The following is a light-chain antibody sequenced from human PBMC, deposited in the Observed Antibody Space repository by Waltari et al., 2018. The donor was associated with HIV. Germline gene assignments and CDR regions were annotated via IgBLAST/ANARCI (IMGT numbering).Light chain of an antibody. V-gene: IGLV4-69*01. Sequence: QVVLTQSPSASASLGASVKLTCTLSSGRSTYAIAWHQLQPGKGPRYLMKLNSDGSHTKGDGIPGRFSGSSSGAERHLTISSLQSEDEADYYCQTWDTGIRVFGGGTKLTVL. CDR2: LNSDGSH. J-gene: IGLJ3*02. CDR1: SGRSTYA. CDR3: QTWDTGIRV.